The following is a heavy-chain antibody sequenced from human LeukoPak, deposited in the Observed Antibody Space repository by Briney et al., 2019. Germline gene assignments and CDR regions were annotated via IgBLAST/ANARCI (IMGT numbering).Heavy chain of an antibody. CDR2: IYYNGST. D-gene: IGHD6-13*01. J-gene: IGHJ4*02. CDR3: AGEYSSSWYGPHSFDY. Sequence: PSETLSLICTVSGGSISSISYYWGWSRQPPGTGVEWLGSIYYNGSTYFNPSLKSRVTISVDTSKNQFSLKLSSVTAADTAVYYCAGEYSSSWYGPHSFDYWGQGTLVTVSS. V-gene: IGHV4-39*01. CDR1: GGSISSISYY.